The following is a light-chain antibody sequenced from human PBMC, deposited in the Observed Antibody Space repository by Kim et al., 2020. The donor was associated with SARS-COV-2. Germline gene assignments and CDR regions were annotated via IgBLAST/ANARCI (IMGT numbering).Light chain of an antibody. CDR1: QSVSSNY. CDR3: QQYGGSPWT. CDR2: GAS. V-gene: IGKV3-20*01. J-gene: IGKJ1*01. Sequence: EIVLTQSPGTLSLSPGERATLSCRASQSVSSNYLAWYQQTPGQAPRLLIYGASSRATGISDRFSGSGSGTEFTLTIGRLEPEDFAVYYCQQYGGSPWTFGQGTKVEIK.